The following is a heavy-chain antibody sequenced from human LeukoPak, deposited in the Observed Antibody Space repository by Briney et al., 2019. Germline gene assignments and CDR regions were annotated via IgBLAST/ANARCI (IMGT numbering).Heavy chain of an antibody. CDR1: GGSISSYY. V-gene: IGHV4-59*01. J-gene: IGHJ5*01. CDR3: ARVVVAAGSNWFDS. CDR2: IYYSGST. Sequence: SETLSLTCTVSGGSISSYYWSWIRQPPGKGLEWIGYIYYSGSTNYNPSLKSRVTISVDTSKSQFSLNVTSVSAADTAVYYCARVVVAAGSNWFDSWGQGTLVTVSS. D-gene: IGHD2-15*01.